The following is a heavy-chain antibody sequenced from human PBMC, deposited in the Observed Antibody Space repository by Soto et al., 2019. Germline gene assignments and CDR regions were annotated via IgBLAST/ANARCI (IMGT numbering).Heavy chain of an antibody. CDR3: SHRLLCYSSCYSDY. J-gene: IGHJ4*02. D-gene: IGHD3-22*01. CDR1: GFSLSTSGVG. CDR2: IYWDDDK. Sequence: QITLKESGPTLVKPTQTLTLTCTFSGFSLSTSGVGVGWIRQPPGKALEWLALIYWDDDKRYSPSLKSRLTTTKYTSKHQVVLTITNMHPVDTATYYCSHRLLCYSSCYSDYWGQGTLVTVSS. V-gene: IGHV2-5*02.